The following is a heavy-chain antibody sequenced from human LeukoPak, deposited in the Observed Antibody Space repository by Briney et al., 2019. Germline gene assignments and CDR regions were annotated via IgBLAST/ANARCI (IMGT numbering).Heavy chain of an antibody. D-gene: IGHD2-8*01. J-gene: IGHJ3*02. CDR3: ARSYCTNGLCHAFDI. CDR1: GFTFSGSA. Sequence: GGSLRLSCAASGFTFSGSAMHWVRQASGKGLEWVGRIRSKANSYATAYAASVKGRFTISRNDSKNSVYLQINSLKTEDTAVYYCARSYCTNGLCHAFDIWGQGTLVTVSS. V-gene: IGHV3-73*01. CDR2: IRSKANSYAT.